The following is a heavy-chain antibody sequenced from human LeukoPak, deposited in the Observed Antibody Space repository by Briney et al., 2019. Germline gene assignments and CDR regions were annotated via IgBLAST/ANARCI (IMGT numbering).Heavy chain of an antibody. CDR3: AREYTYYDISFDY. J-gene: IGHJ4*02. V-gene: IGHV4-34*01. Sequence: SETLSLTCAIYGGSFSGYSWSWIRQPPGKGLEWIGEINHSGSTNYNPSLKSRVTISVDTSKNQFSLRLSSVTAADTAVYYCAREYTYYDISFDYWGQGTLVTVSS. CDR1: GGSFSGYS. D-gene: IGHD3-9*01. CDR2: INHSGST.